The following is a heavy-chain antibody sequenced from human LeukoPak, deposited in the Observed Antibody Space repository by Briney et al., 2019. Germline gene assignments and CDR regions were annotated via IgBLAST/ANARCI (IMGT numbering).Heavy chain of an antibody. Sequence: GGSLRLSCAASGFTFKNYAMNWVRQSPGQGLEWVSTISGDAVTSWYADSVKGRFTVSRDNSKNIVFLQMNNLRAEDTAVYYCAKKDSGGPYNWFDPWGQGTLVTVSS. CDR3: AKKDSGGPYNWFDP. D-gene: IGHD2-15*01. J-gene: IGHJ5*02. CDR1: GFTFKNYA. CDR2: ISGDAVTS. V-gene: IGHV3-23*01.